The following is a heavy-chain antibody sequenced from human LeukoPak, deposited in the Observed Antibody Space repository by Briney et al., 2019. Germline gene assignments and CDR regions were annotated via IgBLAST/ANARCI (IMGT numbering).Heavy chain of an antibody. CDR2: INPNSGGT. CDR1: GYTFIGYY. Sequence: GASVKVSCKSTGYTFIGYYIHWLRQAPGQGLEGMGWINPNSGGTNYAQKFQGRVTMTRDTSISTAYMELSRLRSDGTAVYYCARGEWGSRRGEYGMDVWGQGTTVTVSS. V-gene: IGHV1-2*02. CDR3: ARGEWGSRRGEYGMDV. D-gene: IGHD2-2*01. J-gene: IGHJ6*02.